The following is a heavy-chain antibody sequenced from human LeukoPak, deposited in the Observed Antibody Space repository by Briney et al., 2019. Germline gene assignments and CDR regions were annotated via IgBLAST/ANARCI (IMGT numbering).Heavy chain of an antibody. V-gene: IGHV3-48*01. J-gene: IGHJ4*02. D-gene: IGHD3-10*01. CDR3: AKHLYYYGSGADY. Sequence: GGSLRLSCAASGFTFSSYSMNWVRQAPGKGLEWVSYISSSSSTIYYADSVKGRFTISRDNSKNTLYLQMNSLRVEDTAVYYCAKHLYYYGSGADYWGQGTLVTVSS. CDR1: GFTFSSYS. CDR2: ISSSSSTI.